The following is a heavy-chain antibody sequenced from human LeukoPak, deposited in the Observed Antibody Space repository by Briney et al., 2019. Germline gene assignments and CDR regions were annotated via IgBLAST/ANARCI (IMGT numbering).Heavy chain of an antibody. CDR3: SSDLGTTGYDLLDP. Sequence: PGGSLRLSCAASEFTFRSYWMTWVRQAPGKGLEWVANINQDGSQKYYVDSVKGRFTISRDNDKNSLYLQMNSLGAEDTAVYYCSSDLGTTGYDLLDPWGQGTLVTVSA. J-gene: IGHJ5*02. CDR1: EFTFRSYW. V-gene: IGHV3-7*01. D-gene: IGHD5-12*01. CDR2: INQDGSQK.